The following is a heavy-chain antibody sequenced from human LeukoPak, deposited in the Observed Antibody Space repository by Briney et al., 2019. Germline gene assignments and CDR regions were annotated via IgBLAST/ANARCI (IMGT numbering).Heavy chain of an antibody. Sequence: PSETLSLTCTVSGGSIRSSSYYWGWIRQPPGKGLEWIGSIYYSGNTYYNPSLKSRVTISVDTSKNQFSLKLSSVTAADTAVYYCARYLRDIVVVPAAGGKDYYYMDVWGKGTTVTVSS. CDR1: GGSIRSSSYY. J-gene: IGHJ6*03. CDR3: ARYLRDIVVVPAAGGKDYYYMDV. CDR2: IYYSGNT. V-gene: IGHV4-39*07. D-gene: IGHD2-2*01.